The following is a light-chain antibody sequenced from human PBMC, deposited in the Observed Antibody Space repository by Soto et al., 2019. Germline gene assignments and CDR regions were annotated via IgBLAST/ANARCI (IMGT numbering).Light chain of an antibody. Sequence: QSALTQPRSVSGSPGQSVTISCTGTSSYVGGYNYVSWYQQHPGKAPKLMIYDISKRPSGVPDRFSGSKSGNTASLTISGLQAEDEADYYCCSYAGSYTLIFGGGTKVTVL. CDR1: SSYVGGYNY. CDR2: DIS. CDR3: CSYAGSYTLI. J-gene: IGLJ2*01. V-gene: IGLV2-11*01.